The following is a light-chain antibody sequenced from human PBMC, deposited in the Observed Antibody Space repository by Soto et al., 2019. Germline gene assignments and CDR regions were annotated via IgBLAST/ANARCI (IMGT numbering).Light chain of an antibody. CDR2: SNN. CDR1: SSNIGRNT. Sequence: QSVLTQPPSASGTPGQRVTISCSGSSSNIGRNTVNWYQQLPGTAPKLLIYSNNQRPSGVPDRFSGSKSGTSGSMAISGLKSEVWGDYNWAGWDDSLNGPVFGGGTKLTVL. J-gene: IGLJ2*01. V-gene: IGLV1-44*01. CDR3: AGWDDSLNGPV.